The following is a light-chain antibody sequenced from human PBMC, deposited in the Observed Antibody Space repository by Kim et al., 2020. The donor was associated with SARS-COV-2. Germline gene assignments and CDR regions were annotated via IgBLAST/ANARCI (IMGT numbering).Light chain of an antibody. CDR3: HQYHRLPLT. CDR1: HDIRNY. J-gene: IGKJ3*01. V-gene: IGKV1-33*01. Sequence: QITQSPSSVSASVGDRVTITCQASHDIRNYLNWYQQKPGQAPKLLIYDGANLETGVPARFSGSGSATDFTFTISSLQPEDFATYYCHQYHRLPLTFGPGTNFDIK. CDR2: DGA.